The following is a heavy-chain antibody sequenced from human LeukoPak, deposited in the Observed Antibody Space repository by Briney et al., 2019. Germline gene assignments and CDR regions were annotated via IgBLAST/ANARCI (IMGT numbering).Heavy chain of an antibody. CDR3: ARGLYSGYYMSGY. D-gene: IGHD5-12*01. CDR1: GYSFSSFW. V-gene: IGHV5-10-1*01. J-gene: IGHJ4*02. Sequence: GESLNISCKGSGYSFSSFWINWVRQMPGKGLEWMGRIEIFDSNTNSSPSSEGHVSISADESMSTAYLQWTSLKASDTAIYYCARGLYSGYYMSGYWGQGTRVTVSS. CDR2: IEIFDSNT.